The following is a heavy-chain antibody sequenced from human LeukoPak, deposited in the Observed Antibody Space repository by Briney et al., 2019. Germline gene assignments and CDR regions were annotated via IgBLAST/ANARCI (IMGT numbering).Heavy chain of an antibody. V-gene: IGHV4-34*08. CDR1: GFTFSSYA. Sequence: PGGSLRLSCAASGFTFSSYAMSWVRQPPGKGLEWIGEINHSGSTNYNPSLKSRVTISVDTSKNQFSLKLSSVTAADTAVYYCAATYYYDSSGYFPYYFDYWGQGTLVTVSS. D-gene: IGHD3-22*01. CDR3: AATYYYDSSGYFPYYFDY. CDR2: INHSGST. J-gene: IGHJ4*02.